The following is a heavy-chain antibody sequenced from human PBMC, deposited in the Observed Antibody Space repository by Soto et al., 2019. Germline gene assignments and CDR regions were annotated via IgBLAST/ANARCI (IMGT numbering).Heavy chain of an antibody. CDR3: AHRSLSSGTYWDGGYFDY. D-gene: IGHD1-26*01. CDR2: IYWDDDK. CDR1: GFSLSTSGVG. Sequence: QITLKESGPTRVKPTQTLTLTCTFSGFSLSTSGVGVGWIRQPPGKALEWLVVIYWDDDKRYSPSLQNRLTITKDTSNNQVVLTLTNLDPVDTATYYCAHRSLSSGTYWDGGYFDYWGQGTLFTVSS. J-gene: IGHJ4*02. V-gene: IGHV2-5*02.